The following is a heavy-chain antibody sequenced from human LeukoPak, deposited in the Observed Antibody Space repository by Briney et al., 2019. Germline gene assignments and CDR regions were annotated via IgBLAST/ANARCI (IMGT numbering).Heavy chain of an antibody. CDR2: IYTSGST. J-gene: IGHJ5*02. Sequence: SDTLSLTCAVSGGSISSDYLSWIRQPAGKELEWFRRIYTSGSTNYNPSLKSRVTMSVDTSKNQFSLKLSSVTAADTAVYYCARDLWMGRNWFDPWGQGTLVTVSS. D-gene: IGHD1-1*01. CDR3: ARDLWMGRNWFDP. CDR1: GGSISSDY. V-gene: IGHV4-4*07.